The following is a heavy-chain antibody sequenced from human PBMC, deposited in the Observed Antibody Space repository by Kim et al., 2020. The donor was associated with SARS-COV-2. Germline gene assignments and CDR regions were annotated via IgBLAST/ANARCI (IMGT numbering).Heavy chain of an antibody. Sequence: RGSLRLSCATSGFTFRDNAMSWVRQAPGKGLEWVSTITGSGDGTYYVDSVKGRFTISRDNSNNMLYLQMNSLRAGDTAVYYCAKDQKGYCSGGSCYYWGQGTLVTVSS. V-gene: IGHV3-23*01. CDR2: ITGSGDGT. D-gene: IGHD2-15*01. CDR1: GFTFRDNA. J-gene: IGHJ4*02. CDR3: AKDQKGYCSGGSCYY.